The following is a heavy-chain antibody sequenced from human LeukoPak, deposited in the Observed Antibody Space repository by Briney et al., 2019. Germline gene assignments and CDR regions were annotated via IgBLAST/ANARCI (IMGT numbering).Heavy chain of an antibody. CDR1: GGSMSTYY. D-gene: IGHD3-10*01. V-gene: IGHV4-59*01. CDR2: IYYSGST. CDR3: ARVVYSGSWGYFDY. J-gene: IGHJ4*02. Sequence: SETLSLTCTVSGGSMSTYYWSWIRQSPGKGLVWIAYIYYSGSTSYNPSLKSRLTISIDTSKTQFYLKLSSVTAADTAVYYCARVVYSGSWGYFDYWGQGILVTVSS.